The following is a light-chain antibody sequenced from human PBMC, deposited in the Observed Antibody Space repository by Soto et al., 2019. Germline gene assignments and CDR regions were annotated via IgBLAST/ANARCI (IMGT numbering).Light chain of an antibody. CDR3: QVWDSDTDHVV. Sequence: SYELTQSPSVSVAPGQTARLTCGGSNIGSKSVHWYQQKPGQAPMLVVYDNVDRPSGIPERFSGSNSGNTATLTISRVEDGDEADYYCQVWDSDTDHVVFGGGTKLTVL. J-gene: IGLJ2*01. V-gene: IGLV3-21*02. CDR2: DNV. CDR1: NIGSKS.